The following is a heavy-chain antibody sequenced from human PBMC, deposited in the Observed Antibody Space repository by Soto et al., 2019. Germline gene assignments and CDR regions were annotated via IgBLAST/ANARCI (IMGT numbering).Heavy chain of an antibody. CDR3: AALSYGSGFIDE. Sequence: SETLSLTSAVSGGSISISNWWSWVRQPPGKGLEWIGEVFHSGSTNYNPSLKSRLTIAVDKSKNQFSLKLTSVTAEGTAVYYCAALSYGSGFIDEWGQATLVTVSS. D-gene: IGHD3-3*01. V-gene: IGHV4-4*02. CDR1: GGSISISNW. J-gene: IGHJ4*02. CDR2: VFHSGST.